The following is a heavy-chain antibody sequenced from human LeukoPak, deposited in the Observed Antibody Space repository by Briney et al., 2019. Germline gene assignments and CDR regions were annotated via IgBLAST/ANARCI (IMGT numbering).Heavy chain of an antibody. Sequence: ASVKVSCKASGYTFTSYDINWVRQVPGQGLEWMGWISAYNGNTNYAQKLQGRVTMTTETSTSTAYMELRSLRSDDTAAYYCAREGPYLYYLDYWGQGTLVTVSS. CDR1: GYTFTSYD. CDR2: ISAYNGNT. CDR3: AREGPYLYYLDY. V-gene: IGHV1-18*01. D-gene: IGHD2-21*01. J-gene: IGHJ4*02.